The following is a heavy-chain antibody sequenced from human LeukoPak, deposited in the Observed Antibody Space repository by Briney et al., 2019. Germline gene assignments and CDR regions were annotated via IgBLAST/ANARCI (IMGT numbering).Heavy chain of an antibody. Sequence: KPGGSLRLSCAASGFTFSSYSMNWVRQAPGKGLEWVSSISSSSSYIYYADSVKGRFTISRDNAKNSLYLQMNSLRAEDTAVYYCARDSYYYDSGGYYYGLDYWGQGTLVTVSS. V-gene: IGHV3-21*01. CDR3: ARDSYYYDSGGYYYGLDY. J-gene: IGHJ4*02. D-gene: IGHD3-22*01. CDR1: GFTFSSYS. CDR2: ISSSSSYI.